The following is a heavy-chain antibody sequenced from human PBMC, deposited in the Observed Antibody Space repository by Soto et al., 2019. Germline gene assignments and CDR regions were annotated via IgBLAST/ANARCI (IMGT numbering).Heavy chain of an antibody. Sequence: GASVKASCKASGFTFTSSAVQWVRQARGQRLEWIGWIVVGSGNTNYAQKFQERVTITRDMSTSTAYMELSSLRSEDTAVYYCAADGRPSYDILTGPDYWGQGTLVTVSS. J-gene: IGHJ4*02. CDR1: GFTFTSSA. CDR2: IVVGSGNT. D-gene: IGHD3-9*01. V-gene: IGHV1-58*01. CDR3: AADGRPSYDILTGPDY.